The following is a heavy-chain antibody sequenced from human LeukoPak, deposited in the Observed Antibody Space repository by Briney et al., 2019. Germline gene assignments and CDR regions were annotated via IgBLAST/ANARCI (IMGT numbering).Heavy chain of an antibody. D-gene: IGHD6-13*01. CDR2: IYYSGTT. CDR3: ARGVYIAAAQYAY. Sequence: SETLSLTCTVSGGSISSYYWSWIRQPPGKGLEWSGYIYYSGTTNYNPSLKSRVTISVDTSKNQFSLKLSSVTAADTADYYCARGVYIAAAQYAYWGQGTLVTVSS. CDR1: GGSISSYY. J-gene: IGHJ4*02. V-gene: IGHV4-59*01.